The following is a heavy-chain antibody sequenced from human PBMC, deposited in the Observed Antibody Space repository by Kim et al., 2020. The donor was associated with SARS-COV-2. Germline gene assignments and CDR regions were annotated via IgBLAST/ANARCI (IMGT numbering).Heavy chain of an antibody. CDR3: ARVPIYSYGYVWDY. D-gene: IGHD5-18*01. CDR1: GGSFSGYY. Sequence: SETLSLTCAVYGGSFSGYYWSWIRQPPGKGLEWIGEINHSGSTNYNPSLKSRVTISVDTSKNQFSLKLSSVTAADTAVYYCARVPIYSYGYVWDYWGQGTLVTVSS. J-gene: IGHJ4*02. CDR2: INHSGST. V-gene: IGHV4-34*01.